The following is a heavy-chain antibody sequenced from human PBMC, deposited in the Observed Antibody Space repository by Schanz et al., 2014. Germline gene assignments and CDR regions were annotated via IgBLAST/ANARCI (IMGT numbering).Heavy chain of an antibody. CDR1: GFTFSSHW. CDR3: ARKMKLGVYGGKGHDSLDI. J-gene: IGHJ3*02. CDR2: INSVGSNT. V-gene: IGHV3-74*01. Sequence: EVQLLESGGGLVQPGGSLRLSCAASGFTFSSHWMHWVRQDPGKGLVWVARINSVGSNTDYADSVTGRFTISRDNAKNTLYLRMNTLRAEDTAVYYCARKMKLGVYGGKGHDSLDIWGQGTMVTVSS. D-gene: IGHD4-17*01.